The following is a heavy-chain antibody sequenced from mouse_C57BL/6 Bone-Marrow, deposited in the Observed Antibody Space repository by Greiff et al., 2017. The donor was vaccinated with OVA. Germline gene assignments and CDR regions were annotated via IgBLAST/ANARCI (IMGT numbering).Heavy chain of an antibody. V-gene: IGHV5-12*01. CDR3: ARPYYYGSSSAWFAY. CDR2: ISNGGGST. CDR1: GFTFSDYY. J-gene: IGHJ3*01. Sequence: VMLVESGGGLVQPGGSLKLSCAASGFTFSDYYMYWVRQTPEKRLEWVAYISNGGGSTYYPDTVKGRFTISRDNAKNTLYLQMSRLKSEDTAMYYCARPYYYGSSSAWFAYWGQGTLVTVSA. D-gene: IGHD1-1*01.